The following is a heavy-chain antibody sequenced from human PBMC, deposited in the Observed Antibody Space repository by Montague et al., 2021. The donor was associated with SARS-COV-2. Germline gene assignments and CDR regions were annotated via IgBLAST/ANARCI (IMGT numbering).Heavy chain of an antibody. CDR2: INTSGST. J-gene: IGHJ5*02. CDR1: GGSISSGSYY. Sequence: TLSLTCPVSGGSISSGSYYWSWLRQPAGKGLEWIGRINTSGSTNSKPSLKSPVTMSADTTKNQFSLKLSSVTAADTAVYYCARESVGVAARGTNWFDPWGQGTLVTVSS. D-gene: IGHD2-15*01. V-gene: IGHV4-61*02. CDR3: ARESVGVAARGTNWFDP.